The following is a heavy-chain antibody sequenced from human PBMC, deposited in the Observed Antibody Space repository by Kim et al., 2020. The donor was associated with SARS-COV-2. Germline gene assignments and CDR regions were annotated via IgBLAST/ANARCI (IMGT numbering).Heavy chain of an antibody. CDR2: ISWNSKNI. D-gene: IGHD3-10*01. CDR1: GFGFGDHA. Sequence: GGSLRLSCAASGFGFGDHAMHWVRQVPGKGLEWVSGISWNSKNIGYAESVKGRFTISRDNVGNSLHLQMNSLRGDDTALYYCATVESPFGLWFVPGGMDV. J-gene: IGHJ6*01. CDR3: ATVESPFGLWFVPGGMDV. V-gene: IGHV3-9*01.